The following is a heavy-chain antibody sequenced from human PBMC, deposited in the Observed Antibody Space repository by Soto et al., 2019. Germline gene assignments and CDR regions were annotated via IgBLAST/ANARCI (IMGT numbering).Heavy chain of an antibody. J-gene: IGHJ5*02. D-gene: IGHD3-3*01. CDR1: GGSISGSSYY. V-gene: IGHV4-39*01. CDR2: IHSSRRT. CDR3: ARPGASFWSGYIPNNWFDP. Sequence: SETLSLGCTFSGGSISGSSYYWGRIPQPPGRGLGWSGSIHSSRRTSHNPSLKSRVTISVDTSKPQLSLKLTSVTAADAAVYYWARPGASFWSGYIPNNWFDPWGQGTLVTVSS.